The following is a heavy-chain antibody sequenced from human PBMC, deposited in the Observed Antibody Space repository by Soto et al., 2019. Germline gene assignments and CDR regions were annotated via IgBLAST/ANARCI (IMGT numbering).Heavy chain of an antibody. Sequence: PGGSLRLSCAASGFTFSSYIMNWFRQALGKGLELVSFISSSSSYISYADSVKVRFTTARDNARNSLYLQMNSLRAEDTAVYYCASRDFWSGYSRVYWGQGSMVTVSS. CDR2: ISSSSSYI. J-gene: IGHJ4*02. V-gene: IGHV3-21*01. CDR1: GFTFSSYI. CDR3: ASRDFWSGYSRVY. D-gene: IGHD3-3*01.